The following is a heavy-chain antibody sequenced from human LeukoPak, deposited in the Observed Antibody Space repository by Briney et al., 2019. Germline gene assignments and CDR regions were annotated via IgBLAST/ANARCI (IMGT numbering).Heavy chain of an antibody. Sequence: SETLSLTCAVYGGSFSGYYWSWIRQPPEKGLEWIGEINHSGSTNYNPSLKSRVTISVDTSKNQFSLKLSSVTAADTAVYYCARQTGSGLFILPGGQGTLVTVSS. V-gene: IGHV4-34*01. CDR1: GGSFSGYY. CDR3: ARQTGSGLFILP. D-gene: IGHD3/OR15-3a*01. CDR2: INHSGST. J-gene: IGHJ4*02.